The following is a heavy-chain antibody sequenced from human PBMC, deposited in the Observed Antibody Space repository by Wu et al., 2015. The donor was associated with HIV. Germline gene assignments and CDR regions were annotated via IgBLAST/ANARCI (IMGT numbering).Heavy chain of an antibody. V-gene: IGHV1-2*02. J-gene: IGHJ6*02. Sequence: QVQLVQSGTEVKKPGASVKVSCTASGYDFADYYIHWVRQVPGQGLQWMGWINTFTGVTSYQENFQGRVTMTRDTSISTAYMELSGLRSEDTAVYYCARGKGSGRYYYYYGMDVWGQGTTVTVSS. CDR1: GYDFADYY. CDR3: ARGKGSGRYYYYYGMDV. CDR2: INTFTGVT. D-gene: IGHD3-10*01.